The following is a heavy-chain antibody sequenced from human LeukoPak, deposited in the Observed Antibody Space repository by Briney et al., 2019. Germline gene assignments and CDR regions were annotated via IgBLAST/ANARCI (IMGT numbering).Heavy chain of an antibody. D-gene: IGHD3-16*02. CDR1: GGTFSSYA. CDR2: IIPILGIA. J-gene: IGHJ4*02. V-gene: IGHV1-69*04. CDR3: ARDPCDYVWGSYRYITMVYFDY. Sequence: ASVKVSCKASGGTFSSYAISWVRQASGQGLEWMGRIIPILGIANYAQKFQGRVTITADKSTSTAYMELSSLRSEDTAVYYCARDPCDYVWGSYRYITMVYFDYWGQGTLVTVSS.